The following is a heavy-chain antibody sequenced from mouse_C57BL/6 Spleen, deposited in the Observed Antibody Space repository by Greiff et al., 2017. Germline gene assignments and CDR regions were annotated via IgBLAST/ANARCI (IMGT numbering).Heavy chain of an antibody. D-gene: IGHD2-3*01. CDR1: GYTFTSYW. J-gene: IGHJ2*01. CDR2: IDPNSGGT. V-gene: IGHV1-72*01. Sequence: QVQLKQPGAELVKPGASVKLSCKASGYTFTSYWMHWVKQRPGRGLEWIGRIDPNSGGTKYNEKFKSKATLTVDKPSSTAYMQLSSLTSEDSAVYYCARVRLLDFDYWGQGTTLTVSS. CDR3: ARVRLLDFDY.